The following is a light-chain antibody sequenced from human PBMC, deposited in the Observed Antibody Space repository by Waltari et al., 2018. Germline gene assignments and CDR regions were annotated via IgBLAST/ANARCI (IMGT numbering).Light chain of an antibody. CDR2: SIN. Sequence: QTVVTQEPSVTVSPGGTVTPTCASSPGAVTSGFYPNWFQQKPGQAPRALIYSINQRHSWTPARFSGSLLGGKAALTLSGVQPEDEAVYYCLLYYGALDWIFGGGTNLTVL. CDR3: LLYYGALDWI. V-gene: IGLV7-43*01. J-gene: IGLJ2*01. CDR1: PGAVTSGFY.